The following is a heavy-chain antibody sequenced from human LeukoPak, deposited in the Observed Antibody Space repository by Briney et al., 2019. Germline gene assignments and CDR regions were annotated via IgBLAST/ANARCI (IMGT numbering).Heavy chain of an antibody. J-gene: IGHJ4*02. CDR1: GFTFSSYA. D-gene: IGHD3-16*02. CDR3: ASFPFFNLRLGELSLSGPFDY. CDR2: ISGSGGST. Sequence: SGGSLRLSCAASGFTFSSYAMSWVRQAPGKGLEWVSAISGSGGSTYYADSVKGRFTISRDNSKNTLYLQMNSLRAEDTAVYYCASFPFFNLRLGELSLSGPFDYWGQGTLVTVSS. V-gene: IGHV3-23*01.